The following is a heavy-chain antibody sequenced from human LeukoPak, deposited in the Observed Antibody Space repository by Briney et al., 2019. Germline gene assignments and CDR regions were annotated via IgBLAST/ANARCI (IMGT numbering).Heavy chain of an antibody. CDR2: IYYSGST. CDR3: ARGPYSGSSSPNWFDP. CDR1: GGSISSSSYY. Sequence: SETLSLTCTVSGGSISSSSYYWGWIRQPPGKGLEWIGSIYYSGSTYYNPSLKSRVTISVDTSKNQFSLKLSSVTAADTAVYYCARGPYSGSSSPNWFDPWGQGTLVTVSS. D-gene: IGHD6-6*01. V-gene: IGHV4-39*07. J-gene: IGHJ5*02.